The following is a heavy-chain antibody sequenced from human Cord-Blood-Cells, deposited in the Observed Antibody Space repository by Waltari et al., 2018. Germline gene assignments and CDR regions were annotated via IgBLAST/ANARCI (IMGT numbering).Heavy chain of an antibody. CDR2: IIPIFGTA. Sequence: GGIIPIFGTANYAQKFQGRVTITADESTSTAYMELSSLRSEDTAVYYCARGVVGHKNIYDFRAWGQGTLVTVSS. V-gene: IGHV1-69*01. J-gene: IGHJ4*02. CDR3: ARGVVGHKNIYDFRA. D-gene: IGHD3-3*01.